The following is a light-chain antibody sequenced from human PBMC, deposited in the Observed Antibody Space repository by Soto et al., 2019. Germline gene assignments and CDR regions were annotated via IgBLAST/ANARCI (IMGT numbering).Light chain of an antibody. J-gene: IGLJ2*01. CDR1: SSNIGAGYD. CDR2: GNS. V-gene: IGLV1-40*01. CDR3: QSYDSSLSAAV. Sequence: QSVLTQPPSVSGAPGQKVIISCTGSSSNIGAGYDVHWYQQLPGTAPKLLIYGNSNRPSGVPDRLSGSKSGTSASLAITGLQVEDEADSYCQSYDSSLSAAVFGGGTKVTVL.